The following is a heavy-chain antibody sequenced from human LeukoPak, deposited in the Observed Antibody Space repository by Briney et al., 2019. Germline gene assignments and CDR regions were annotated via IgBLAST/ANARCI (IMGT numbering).Heavy chain of an antibody. CDR1: GFSRSNDW. CDR3: ARGRFNYGWGMDV. CDR2: IKQDESEK. J-gene: IGHJ6*02. V-gene: IGHV3-7*01. D-gene: IGHD5-18*01. Sequence: PGGSLRLSCAASGFSRSNDWMSWVRQAPGKGRKWVANIKQDESEKLYVDSVKGRFTISRDNAENSVYLQMNSLRDEDTAVYYCARGRFNYGWGMDVWGQGTTVTVSS.